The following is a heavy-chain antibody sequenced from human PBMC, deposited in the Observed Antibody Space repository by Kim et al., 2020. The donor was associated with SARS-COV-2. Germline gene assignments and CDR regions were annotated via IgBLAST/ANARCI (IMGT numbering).Heavy chain of an antibody. J-gene: IGHJ4*02. CDR2: INHSGST. CDR1: GGSFSGYY. Sequence: SETLSLTCAVYGGSFSGYYWSWIRQPPGKGLEWIGEINHSGSTNYNPSLKSRVTISVDTSKNQFSLKLSSVTAADTAVYYCARRRDIVVAFGRYSGSPTDYWGQGTLVTVSS. D-gene: IGHD1-26*01. CDR3: ARRRDIVVAFGRYSGSPTDY. V-gene: IGHV4-34*01.